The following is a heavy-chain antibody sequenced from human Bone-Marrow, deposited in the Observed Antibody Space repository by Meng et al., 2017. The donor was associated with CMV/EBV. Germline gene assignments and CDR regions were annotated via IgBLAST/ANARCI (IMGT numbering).Heavy chain of an antibody. CDR1: GFTFRTYS. Sequence: GESLKISCAASGFTFRTYSLNWVRQAPGKGLEWISFISSSSSYIDYADSVKGRFTISRDNAKDSVYLQMKNLRAEDTAMYDCSRDVEPGAFGLFLWGQGTLVTVSS. J-gene: IGHJ4*02. D-gene: IGHD2-2*01. CDR2: ISSSSSYI. V-gene: IGHV3-21*01. CDR3: SRDVEPGAFGLFL.